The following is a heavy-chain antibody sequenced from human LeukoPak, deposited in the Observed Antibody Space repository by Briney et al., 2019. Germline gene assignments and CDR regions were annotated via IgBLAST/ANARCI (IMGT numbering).Heavy chain of an antibody. CDR2: ISGSGGST. CDR1: GFTFSSYA. CDR3: AKDLPDDRFRFNNGAFDV. D-gene: IGHD3-9*01. Sequence: GGSLRLSCAASGFTFSSYAMSWVRQAPGKGLEWVSAISGSGGSTYYADSVKGRFTISRDNSKNTLYLQMNSLRAEDTAIYYCAKDLPDDRFRFNNGAFDVWGQGTMVTVSS. J-gene: IGHJ3*01. V-gene: IGHV3-23*01.